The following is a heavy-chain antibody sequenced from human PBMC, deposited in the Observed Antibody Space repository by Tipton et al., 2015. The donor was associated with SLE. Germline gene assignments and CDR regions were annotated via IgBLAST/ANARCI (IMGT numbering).Heavy chain of an antibody. CDR3: IPRGYSGY. V-gene: IGHV3-15*01. J-gene: IGHJ4*02. CDR2: IKSKADGGTT. D-gene: IGHD5-12*01. CDR1: GFTFTNAW. Sequence: GSLRLSCTVSGFTFTNAWMGWVRQAPGKGLEWVGRIKSKADGGTTDYVAPVKGRFTMSRDDSKNTLYLQMNSLKTEDTAVYYCIPRGYSGYWGQGTLVTVSS.